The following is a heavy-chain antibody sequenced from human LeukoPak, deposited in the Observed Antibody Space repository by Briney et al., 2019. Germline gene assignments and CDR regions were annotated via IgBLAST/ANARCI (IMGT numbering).Heavy chain of an antibody. CDR2: ISWNSGSI. CDR3: AKGVSVAVADLIDY. V-gene: IGHV3-9*03. CDR1: GFTFSSYW. D-gene: IGHD6-19*01. Sequence: LSGGSLRLSCAASGFTFSSYWMSWVRQAPGKGLEWVSGISWNSGSIGYADSVKGRFTISRDNAKNSLYLQMNSLRAEDMALYYCAKGVSVAVADLIDYWGQGTLVTVSS. J-gene: IGHJ4*02.